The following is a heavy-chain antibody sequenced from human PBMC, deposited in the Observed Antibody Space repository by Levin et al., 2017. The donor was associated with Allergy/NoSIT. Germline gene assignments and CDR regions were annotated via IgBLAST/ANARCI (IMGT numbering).Heavy chain of an antibody. CDR1: GGSFSGYY. Sequence: GSLRLSCAVYGGSFSGYYWSWIRQPPGKELEWIGEINHSGSTNYNPSLKSRVTISVDTSKNQFSLKLSSVTAADTAVYYCARALAYCSSTSCYGAPFDYWGQGTLVTVSS. D-gene: IGHD2-2*01. J-gene: IGHJ4*02. CDR3: ARALAYCSSTSCYGAPFDY. CDR2: INHSGST. V-gene: IGHV4-34*01.